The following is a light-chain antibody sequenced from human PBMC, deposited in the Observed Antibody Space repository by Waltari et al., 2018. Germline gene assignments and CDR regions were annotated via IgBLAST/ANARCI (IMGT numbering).Light chain of an antibody. CDR1: QSVLYSSNNKNY. V-gene: IGKV4-1*01. CDR3: QQFYTTPMT. Sequence: DIVMTQSPDSLAVSLGERATINCKSSQSVLYSSNNKNYLAWYQQKPGQPPKLLIDWASNRESGVPDRFSGSGSGTDFTLTISSLQAEDVAVYYCQQFYTTPMTFGQGTRLEIK. CDR2: WAS. J-gene: IGKJ5*01.